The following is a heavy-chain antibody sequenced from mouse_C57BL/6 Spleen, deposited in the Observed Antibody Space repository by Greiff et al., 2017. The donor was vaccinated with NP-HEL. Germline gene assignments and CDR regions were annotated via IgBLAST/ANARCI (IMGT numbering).Heavy chain of an antibody. D-gene: IGHD2-3*01. V-gene: IGHV1-22*01. CDR1: GYTFTDYN. J-gene: IGHJ2*01. Sequence: EVQLQQSGPELVKPGASVKMSCKASGYTFTDYNMHWVKQSHGKSLEWIGYINPNNGGTSYNQKFKGKATLTVNKSSSTAYMELRSLTSEDSAVYYCARWRRDGYPYYFDYWGQGTTLTVSS. CDR3: ARWRRDGYPYYFDY. CDR2: INPNNGGT.